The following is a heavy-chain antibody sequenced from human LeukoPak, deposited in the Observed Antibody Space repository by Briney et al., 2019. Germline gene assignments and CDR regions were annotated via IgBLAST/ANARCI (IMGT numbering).Heavy chain of an antibody. CDR3: ARDLFHLSEFIGATGGVFDY. D-gene: IGHD7-27*01. CDR2: INPSGGST. V-gene: IGHV1-46*01. J-gene: IGHJ4*02. CDR1: GYTFTSYY. Sequence: ASVKVSCKASGYTFTSYYMHWVRQAPGQGLERMGIINPSGGSTSYAQKFQGRVTMTRDMSTSTVYMELSSLRSEDTAVYYCARDLFHLSEFIGATGGVFDYWGQGTLVTVSS.